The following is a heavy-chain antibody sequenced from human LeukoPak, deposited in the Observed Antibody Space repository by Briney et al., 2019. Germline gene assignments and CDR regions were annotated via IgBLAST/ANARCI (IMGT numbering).Heavy chain of an antibody. Sequence: PSETLSLTCTVSGGSVSSGSYYWSWIRQPPGKGLEWIGYIYYSGSTNYNPSLKSRVTISVDTSKNQFSLKLSSVTAADTAVYYCARSMVRGVITWFDPWGQGTLVTVSS. J-gene: IGHJ5*02. D-gene: IGHD3-10*01. CDR3: ARSMVRGVITWFDP. CDR2: IYYSGST. CDR1: GGSVSSGSYY. V-gene: IGHV4-61*01.